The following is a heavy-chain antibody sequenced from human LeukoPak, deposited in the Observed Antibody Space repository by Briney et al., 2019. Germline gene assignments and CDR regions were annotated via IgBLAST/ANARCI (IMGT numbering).Heavy chain of an antibody. D-gene: IGHD1-14*01. Sequence: SETLSLTCAVYGGSFSGYYWSWIRQPPGKGLEWIGEINHSGTTYYSPSLKSQVTISVDTSKNQFSLKLTSVTAADTAVYYCARGFWSPSLGTQYLDYWGQGTLVTVSS. V-gene: IGHV4-34*01. CDR3: ARGFWSPSLGTQYLDY. J-gene: IGHJ4*02. CDR1: GGSFSGYY. CDR2: INHSGTT.